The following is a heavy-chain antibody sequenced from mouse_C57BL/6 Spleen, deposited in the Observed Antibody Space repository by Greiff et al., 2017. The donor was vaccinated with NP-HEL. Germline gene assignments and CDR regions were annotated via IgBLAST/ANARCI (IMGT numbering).Heavy chain of an antibody. CDR3: ASVYYDENAMDY. Sequence: QVQLQQPGAELVMPGASVKLSCKASGYTFTSYWMHWVKQRPGQGLEWIGEIDPSDSYTNYNQKFKGKSTLTVDKSSSTAYMQLSSLTSEDSAVYYCASVYYDENAMDYWGQGTSVTVSS. D-gene: IGHD2-4*01. CDR2: IDPSDSYT. V-gene: IGHV1-69*01. J-gene: IGHJ4*01. CDR1: GYTFTSYW.